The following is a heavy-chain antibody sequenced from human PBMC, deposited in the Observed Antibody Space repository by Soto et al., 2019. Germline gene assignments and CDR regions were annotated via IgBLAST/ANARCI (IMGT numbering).Heavy chain of an antibody. Sequence: TGGSLRLSCAASGFTVSSNYMSWVRQAPGKGPEWVSVIYSGGSTYYADSVKGRFTISRDNSKNTLYLQMNSLRAEDTAVYYCARVLYDFWSGYSPGIDYWGQGTLVPVSS. J-gene: IGHJ4*02. CDR2: IYSGGST. CDR1: GFTVSSNY. D-gene: IGHD3-3*01. CDR3: ARVLYDFWSGYSPGIDY. V-gene: IGHV3-66*01.